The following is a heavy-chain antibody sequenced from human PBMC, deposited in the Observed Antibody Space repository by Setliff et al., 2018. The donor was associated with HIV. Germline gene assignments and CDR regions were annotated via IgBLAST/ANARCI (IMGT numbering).Heavy chain of an antibody. CDR2: IYITGST. CDR3: ARDAFHSGSYYNDY. CDR1: GDSISSYY. D-gene: IGHD3-10*01. Sequence: PSETLSLTCTVSGDSISSYYWSWIRQSAGKGLEWIGRIYITGSTNYNPSLRSRVTMSVDTSKNQFSLKLTSVTAADTAVYFCARDAFHSGSYYNDYWGQGIRVTVSS. J-gene: IGHJ4*02. V-gene: IGHV4-4*07.